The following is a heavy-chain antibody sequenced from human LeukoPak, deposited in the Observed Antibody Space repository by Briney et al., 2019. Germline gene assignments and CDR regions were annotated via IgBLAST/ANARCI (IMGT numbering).Heavy chain of an antibody. CDR1: GGSISSYY. J-gene: IGHJ6*03. Sequence: SETLSLTCTVSGGSISSYYWSWIRQPAGKGLEWIGRIYTSGSTNYNPSLKSRVTMSVDTSKNQFSLMLSSVTAADTAVYYCARGGGYCSSTSCYRPGDWYYYYYRDGWGKGTTVTLSS. V-gene: IGHV4-4*07. D-gene: IGHD2-2*01. CDR3: ARGGGYCSSTSCYRPGDWYYYYYRDG. CDR2: IYTSGST.